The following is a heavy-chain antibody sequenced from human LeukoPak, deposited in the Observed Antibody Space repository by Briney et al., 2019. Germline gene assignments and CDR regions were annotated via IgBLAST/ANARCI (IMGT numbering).Heavy chain of an antibody. V-gene: IGHV3-48*01. CDR2: ISSRSSTI. Sequence: GGSLRLSCAASGFTFSSYSRNWVRQAPGKGLEWISFISSRSSTIHYADSVKGRFTISRDNAKNSLYLQMNSLRAEDTAVYYCARDHIAATTSGICWGQGTLVTVSS. CDR1: GFTFSSYS. CDR3: ARDHIAATTSGIC. J-gene: IGHJ4*02. D-gene: IGHD5-12*01.